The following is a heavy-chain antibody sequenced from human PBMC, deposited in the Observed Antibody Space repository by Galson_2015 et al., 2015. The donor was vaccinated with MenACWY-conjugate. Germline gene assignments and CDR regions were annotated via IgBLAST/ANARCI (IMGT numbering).Heavy chain of an antibody. Sequence: SLRLSCAASEFTFSNCVMSWVRQAPGKGLEWVSLITDSGAGTFYADSVKGRFTISRDNSKNTLYLQMNSLRAEDTAVYYCAKLPKGSGWYFDYWGQGTLVTVSS. CDR1: EFTFSNCV. CDR2: ITDSGAGT. CDR3: AKLPKGSGWYFDY. V-gene: IGHV3-23*01. J-gene: IGHJ4*02. D-gene: IGHD6-19*01.